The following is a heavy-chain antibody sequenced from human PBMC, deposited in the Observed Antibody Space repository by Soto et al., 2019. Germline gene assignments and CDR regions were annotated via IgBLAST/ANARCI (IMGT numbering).Heavy chain of an antibody. J-gene: IGHJ4*02. CDR1: GFTFSSYA. CDR3: ARCPGVWGSYRFDH. V-gene: IGHV3-30-3*01. Sequence: QVQLVESGGGVVQPGRSLRLSCAASGFTFSSYAMHWVRQAPGKGLEWVAVISYDGSNKYYADSVKGRFTISSDNSKNTLYLQMNSLRAEDTAVYYCARCPGVWGSYRFDHWGQGTLVTVSS. D-gene: IGHD3-16*02. CDR2: ISYDGSNK.